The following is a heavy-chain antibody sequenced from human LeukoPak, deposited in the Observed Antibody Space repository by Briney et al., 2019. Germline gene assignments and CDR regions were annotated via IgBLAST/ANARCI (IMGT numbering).Heavy chain of an antibody. V-gene: IGHV4-59*08. CDR3: AGGANYYDSSGSPLYYFDY. J-gene: IGHJ4*02. Sequence: SETLSLTCTVSGGSISSYYWSWIRQPPGKGLEWIGYIYYSGSTNYNPSLKSRVTISVDTSKNQFSLKLSSVTAADTAVYDCAGGANYYDSSGSPLYYFDYWGQGTLVTVSS. D-gene: IGHD3-22*01. CDR2: IYYSGST. CDR1: GGSISSYY.